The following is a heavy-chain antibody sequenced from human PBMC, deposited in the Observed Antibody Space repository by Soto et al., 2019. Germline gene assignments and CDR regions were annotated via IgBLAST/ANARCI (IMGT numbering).Heavy chain of an antibody. CDR1: GFSFSTYG. V-gene: IGHV3-30*18. D-gene: IGHD3-16*01. CDR2: ISNDGSNK. J-gene: IGHJ6*02. CDR3: AKGGTSRADAMDV. Sequence: PGGSLRLSCAASGFSFSTYGMHWVRQAPGKGLEWVAFISNDGSNKYYADSVKGRFTISRDNSKNSLYLQMNSLRAEDTAVYYCAKGGTSRADAMDVWGQGTTVTVS.